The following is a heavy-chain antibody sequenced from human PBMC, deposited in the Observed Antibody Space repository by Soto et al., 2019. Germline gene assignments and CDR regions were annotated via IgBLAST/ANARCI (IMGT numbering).Heavy chain of an antibody. CDR3: ARELYDFWSGRQTKGYFDY. V-gene: IGHV4-31*03. CDR1: GGSLSSGGYY. CDR2: IYYSGST. J-gene: IGHJ4*02. Sequence: SETLSLTCTVSGGSLSSGGYYWSWIRQHPGKGLEWIGYIYYSGSTYYNPSLKSRVTISVDTSKNQFSLKLSSVTAADTAVYYCARELYDFWSGRQTKGYFDYWGQGTLVTVSS. D-gene: IGHD3-3*01.